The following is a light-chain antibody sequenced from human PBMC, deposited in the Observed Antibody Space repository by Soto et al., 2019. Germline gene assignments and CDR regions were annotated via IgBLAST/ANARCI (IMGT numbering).Light chain of an antibody. CDR2: DAS. J-gene: IGKJ5*01. Sequence: DIQMTQSPSTLSASVGDRVTITCRASQSISSWLAWYQQKPGKAPKLLIYDASSLESGVPSRFSGSGSGTEFTLTISSLQPDDFATYFCQQSYMDPITFGQGTRLET. CDR1: QSISSW. V-gene: IGKV1-5*01. CDR3: QQSYMDPIT.